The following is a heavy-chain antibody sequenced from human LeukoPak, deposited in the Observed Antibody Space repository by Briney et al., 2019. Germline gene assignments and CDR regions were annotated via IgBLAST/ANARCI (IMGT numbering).Heavy chain of an antibody. CDR1: GYTFTNYY. V-gene: IGHV1-46*01. CDR3: ARGWELLLGDY. J-gene: IGHJ4*02. CDR2: INPSGGST. D-gene: IGHD1-26*01. Sequence: ASVNVSCKASGYTFTNYYMHWVRQAPGQGLEWMGIINPSGGSTSYAQKFQGRVTMTRDTSTSTVYMELSSLRSEDTAVYYCARGWELLLGDYWGQGTLVTVSS.